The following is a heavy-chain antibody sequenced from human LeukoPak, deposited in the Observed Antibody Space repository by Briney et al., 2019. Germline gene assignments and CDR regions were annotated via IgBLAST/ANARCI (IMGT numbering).Heavy chain of an antibody. D-gene: IGHD1-1*01. CDR3: ARVLAGSAFDI. J-gene: IGHJ3*02. CDR2: IHTGGTI. Sequence: GGSLRLSCEASGFPFSTYWMSWVRQAPGKGLEWVSIIHTGGTIYYADSVKGRFTISRDISKNMLFLQMNSLRAEDTAVYYCARVLAGSAFDIWGQGTMVIVSS. V-gene: IGHV3-53*01. CDR1: GFPFSTYW.